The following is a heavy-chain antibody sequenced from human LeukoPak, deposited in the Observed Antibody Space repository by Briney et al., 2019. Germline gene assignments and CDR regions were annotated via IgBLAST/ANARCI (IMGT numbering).Heavy chain of an antibody. V-gene: IGHV1-2*02. CDR2: IDPNSGGT. D-gene: IGHD6-13*01. Sequence: ASVKVSCKASGYTFTGYYMHWVRQAPGQGLEGMGWIDPNSGGTNYAQKFQGRVTMTRDTSISTAYMELSRLRSDDTAVYYCARDLYSSSWYSPPLFWGQGTLVTVSS. J-gene: IGHJ4*02. CDR1: GYTFTGYY. CDR3: ARDLYSSSWYSPPLF.